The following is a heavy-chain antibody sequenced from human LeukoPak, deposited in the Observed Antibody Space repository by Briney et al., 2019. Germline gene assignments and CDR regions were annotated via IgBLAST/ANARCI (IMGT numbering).Heavy chain of an antibody. CDR2: IRAYSGNT. CDR3: ARAVDTAMVTPDY. Sequence: ASVKVSGKASGYTFTNYGISWVRQAPGQGLEWMGWIRAYSGNTNYAQKLQARDTMITDTSTSTAYMELRSLRSDDTAIYYCARAVDTAMVTPDYWGQGTLVTVSS. D-gene: IGHD5-18*01. CDR1: GYTFTNYG. J-gene: IGHJ4*02. V-gene: IGHV1-18*01.